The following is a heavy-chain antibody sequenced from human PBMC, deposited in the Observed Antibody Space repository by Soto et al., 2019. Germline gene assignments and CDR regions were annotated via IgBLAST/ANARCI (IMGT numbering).Heavy chain of an antibody. CDR1: GFTVSSNY. V-gene: IGHV3-66*01. J-gene: IGHJ4*02. CDR3: ARVADIAASYYFDY. CDR2: IYSGGST. Sequence: GESLKISCAASGFTVSSNYMSWVRQAPGKGLEWVSVIYSGGSTYYADSVKGRFTISRDNSKNTLYLQMNSLRAEDTAVYYCARVADIAASYYFDYWGQGTLVTVSS. D-gene: IGHD6-13*01.